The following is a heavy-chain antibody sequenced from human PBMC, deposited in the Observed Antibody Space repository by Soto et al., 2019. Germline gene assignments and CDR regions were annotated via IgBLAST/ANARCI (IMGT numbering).Heavy chain of an antibody. J-gene: IGHJ4*02. CDR1: GYTFTSYA. CDR3: ARDRPGYGDYDY. D-gene: IGHD4-17*01. Sequence: VSVKVCCKAPGYTFTSYAMHWVRQAPGQRLEWMGWINAGNGNTKYSQKFQGRVTITRDTSASTAYMELSSLRSEDTAVYYCARDRPGYGDYDYWGQGTLVTVSS. V-gene: IGHV1-3*01. CDR2: INAGNGNT.